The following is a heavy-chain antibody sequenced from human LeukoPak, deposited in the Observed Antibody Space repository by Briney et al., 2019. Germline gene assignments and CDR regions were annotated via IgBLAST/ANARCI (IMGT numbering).Heavy chain of an antibody. CDR2: ISAYNGNT. J-gene: IGHJ4*02. Sequence: GASVKVSCXASGYTFTSYGISWVRQAPGQGLEWTGWISAYNGNTNYAQKLQGRVTMTTDTSTSTAHMELRSLRSDDTAVYYCARDGGRTIGFRPYYFDYWGQGTLVTVSS. CDR1: GYTFTSYG. V-gene: IGHV1-18*01. CDR3: ARDGGRTIGFRPYYFDY. D-gene: IGHD1-26*01.